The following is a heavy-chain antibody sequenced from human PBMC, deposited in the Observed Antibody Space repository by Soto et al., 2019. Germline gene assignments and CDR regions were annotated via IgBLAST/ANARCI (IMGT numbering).Heavy chain of an antibody. V-gene: IGHV3-9*01. CDR1: GFTFDDYA. D-gene: IGHD4-17*01. CDR2: ISWNSGSI. Sequence: DVQLVESGGGLVQPGRSLRLSCAASGFTFDDYAMHWVRQAPGKGLEWVSGISWNSGSIGYADSVKGRFNISRDNAKNSLYLQMNSLRAEDTALYYCAKGRGYGEGDDAFDIWGQGTMVTVSS. CDR3: AKGRGYGEGDDAFDI. J-gene: IGHJ3*02.